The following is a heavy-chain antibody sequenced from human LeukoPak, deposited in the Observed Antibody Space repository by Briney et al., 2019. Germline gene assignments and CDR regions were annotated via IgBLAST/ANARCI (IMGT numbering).Heavy chain of an antibody. CDR3: AKDSAFYYIDV. V-gene: IGHV3-30*02. D-gene: IGHD3-10*01. Sequence: GGSLRLSCAASGFTFNNYGMHWIRQAPGKGLEWVAFIRYNGNNQYYADSVKGRFTISRDNSKNTLYLQMNSLKGDDTAVYYCAKDSAFYYIDVWGKGTTVTISS. CDR1: GFTFNNYG. J-gene: IGHJ6*03. CDR2: IRYNGNNQ.